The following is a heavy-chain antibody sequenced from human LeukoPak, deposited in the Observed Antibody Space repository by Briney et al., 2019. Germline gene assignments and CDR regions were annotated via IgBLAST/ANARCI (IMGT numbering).Heavy chain of an antibody. CDR2: INPNSGGT. Sequence: ASVKVSCKASGYMFTGYYMQWVRQAPGQGLEWMGWINPNSGGTNYAQKFQGRVTMTRDTSISTAYMELSSLRSDDTAVYYCARGYCSGDCFTLFDYWGQGTLVTVSS. D-gene: IGHD2-21*02. CDR3: ARGYCSGDCFTLFDY. V-gene: IGHV1-2*02. CDR1: GYMFTGYY. J-gene: IGHJ4*02.